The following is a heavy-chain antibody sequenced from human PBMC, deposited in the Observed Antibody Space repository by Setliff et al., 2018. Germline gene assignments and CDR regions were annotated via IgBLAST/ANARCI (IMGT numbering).Heavy chain of an antibody. CDR1: GYSISSGHF. CDR3: ARERTIFGILVISGWFDP. D-gene: IGHD3-3*01. V-gene: IGHV4-4*07. J-gene: IGHJ5*02. Sequence: SETLSLTCGVSGYSISSGHFWTWIRQPAGKELEWIGRVSASGSTTYNPSLKSRVTMSVDTSRNQISLNLTSVTAADTAMYYCARERTIFGILVISGWFDPWGQGTVVTVSS. CDR2: VSASGST.